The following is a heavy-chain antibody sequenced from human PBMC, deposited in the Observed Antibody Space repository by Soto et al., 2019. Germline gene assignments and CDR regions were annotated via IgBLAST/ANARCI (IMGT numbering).Heavy chain of an antibody. CDR2: INESGST. D-gene: IGHD1-1*01. Sequence: QVQLQQWGAGLVKPSETLSLSCAVYGQSFSGHSWAWIRQPPGKGLEWIGEINESGSTYYNPSLKGGVTISTDTSKNQFSLKLSSVSAADTAAYFCARGSGIVALPGELEDVNYDYWGQGTLVNVSS. J-gene: IGHJ4*02. CDR1: GQSFSGHS. V-gene: IGHV4-34*01. CDR3: ARGSGIVALPGELEDVNYDY.